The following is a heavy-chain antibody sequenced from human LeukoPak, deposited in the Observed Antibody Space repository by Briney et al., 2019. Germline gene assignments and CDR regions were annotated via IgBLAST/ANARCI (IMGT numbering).Heavy chain of an antibody. J-gene: IGHJ5*02. CDR3: ARVVTMIVVVINGMDWFDP. V-gene: IGHV1-8*01. CDR1: GYTFTSYD. CDR2: MNPNSGNT. D-gene: IGHD3-22*01. Sequence: ASVKVSCKASGYTFTSYDINWVRQATGQGLEWMGWMNPNSGNTSYAQKFQGRVTMTRNTSISTAYMELSSLRSEDTAVYYCARVVTMIVVVINGMDWFDPWGQGTLVTVSS.